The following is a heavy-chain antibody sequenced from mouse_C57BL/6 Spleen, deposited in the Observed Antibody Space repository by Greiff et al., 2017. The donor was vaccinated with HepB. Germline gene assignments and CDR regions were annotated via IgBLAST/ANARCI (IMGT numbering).Heavy chain of an antibody. CDR2: IDPDTGGT. Sequence: QVQLQQSGAELVRPGASVTLSCKASGYTFTDYEMHWVKQTPVHGLEWIGAIDPDTGGTAYNQKFKGKAILTADKSSSTAYMELRSLTSEDAAVSHCTRTAFITTLVATRAMDYWGQGTSVTVSS. D-gene: IGHD1-1*01. V-gene: IGHV1-15*01. CDR1: GYTFTDYE. J-gene: IGHJ4*01. CDR3: TRTAFITTLVATRAMDY.